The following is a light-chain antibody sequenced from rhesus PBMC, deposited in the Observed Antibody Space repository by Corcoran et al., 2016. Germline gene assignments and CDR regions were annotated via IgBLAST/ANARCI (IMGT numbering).Light chain of an antibody. Sequence: DIVMTQTPLSLPVTPGAPASISCGSSQSPLDSAGYTCLDWYLQKRGQSTQRLIYEVSNRGCGVPDRLRGRGSGTDCTLKISRVEAEDVGVYYCMQSIEFPLTFGGGTKVEIK. CDR1: QSPLDSAGYTC. CDR3: MQSIEFPLT. V-gene: IGKV2-90*01. CDR2: EVS. J-gene: IGKJ4*01.